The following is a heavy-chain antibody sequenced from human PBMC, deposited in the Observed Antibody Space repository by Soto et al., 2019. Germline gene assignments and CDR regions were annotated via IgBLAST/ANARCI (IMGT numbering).Heavy chain of an antibody. V-gene: IGHV1-8*01. CDR3: ARGSTGPVGH. CDR2: MNPHSGDT. D-gene: IGHD1-26*01. J-gene: IGHJ4*02. CDR1: GYHXKSLD. Sequence: NVSSRAAGYHXKSLDVPGGREATGQGLEWIGWMNPHSGDTGFAQRFQGRVTMTRNTSINTAYMELRSPRPQATAVYYCARGSTGPVGHWGQGTQFTVSS.